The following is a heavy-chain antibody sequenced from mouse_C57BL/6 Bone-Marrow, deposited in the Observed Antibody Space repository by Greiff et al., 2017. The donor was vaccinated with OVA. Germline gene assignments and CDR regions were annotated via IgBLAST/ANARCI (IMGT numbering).Heavy chain of an antibody. CDR3: VRHGGYYYGPWYFDV. D-gene: IGHD1-1*01. CDR2: IRSKSNNYAT. V-gene: IGHV10-1*01. CDR1: GFSFNTYA. Sequence: EVKLMESGGGLVQPKGSLKLSCAASGFSFNTYAMNWVRPAPGKGLEWVARIRSKSNNYATYYADSVKDRFTISRDDSDSMLYLQMNNLKTEDTAMYYCVRHGGYYYGPWYFDVWGTGTTVTVSS. J-gene: IGHJ1*03.